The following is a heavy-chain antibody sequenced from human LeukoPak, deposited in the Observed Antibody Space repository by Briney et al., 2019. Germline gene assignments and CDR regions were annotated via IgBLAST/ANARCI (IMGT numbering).Heavy chain of an antibody. J-gene: IGHJ5*01. CDR2: LSASGGTT. CDR3: AREPREYCGRTACPNWFES. D-gene: IGHD2-2*01. Sequence: PGGSLRLSCAASGFTFNNYAMSWVRQAPGEGLGWVSALSASGGTTYYADSVKGRFTISRDNSENTLYLQMNSLRVEDTAVYYCAREPREYCGRTACPNWFESWGQGTLVTVSS. CDR1: GFTFNNYA. V-gene: IGHV3-23*01.